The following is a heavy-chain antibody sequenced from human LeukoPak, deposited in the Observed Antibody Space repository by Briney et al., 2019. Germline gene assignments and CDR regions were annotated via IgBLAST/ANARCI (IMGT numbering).Heavy chain of an antibody. CDR2: ISYDGSNK. CDR1: GFTFSSYG. D-gene: IGHD6-19*01. V-gene: IGHV3-30*18. Sequence: GGSLRLSCAASGFTFSSYGMHWVRQAPGKGLERVAVISYDGSNKYYADSVKGRFTISRDNSKNTLYLQMNSLRAEDTAVYYCAKDLVAGSALDYWGQGTLVTVSS. CDR3: AKDLVAGSALDY. J-gene: IGHJ4*02.